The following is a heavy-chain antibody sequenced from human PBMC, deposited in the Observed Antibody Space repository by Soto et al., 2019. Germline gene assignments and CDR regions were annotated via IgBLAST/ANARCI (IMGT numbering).Heavy chain of an antibody. D-gene: IGHD2-21*02. CDR1: GFTFDDYA. V-gene: IGHV3-9*01. J-gene: IGHJ2*01. CDR3: AKDSSGDRYFDL. Sequence: EVQLVESGGGLVQPGRSLRLSCAASGFTFDDYAMHWVRQAPGKGLEWVSGISWNSGSMGYADSVKGRFTISRDNAKNSLYLQMNSLRAEDTALYYCAKDSSGDRYFDLWGRGTLVTVSS. CDR2: ISWNSGSM.